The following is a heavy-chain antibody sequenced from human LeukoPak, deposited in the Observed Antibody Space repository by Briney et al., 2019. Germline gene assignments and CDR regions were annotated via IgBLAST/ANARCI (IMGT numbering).Heavy chain of an antibody. CDR3: ARDHSYSGSYQPRAAWWFDP. CDR2: IYTSGST. D-gene: IGHD1-26*01. V-gene: IGHV4-61*02. CDR1: GGSISSGGYY. J-gene: IGHJ5*02. Sequence: PSETLSLTCTVSGGSISSGGYYWSWIRQPAGKGLEWIGRIYTSGSTNYNHSLKSRVTISVDTSKNQFSLKLSSVTAADTAVYYCARDHSYSGSYQPRAAWWFDPWGQGTLVTVSS.